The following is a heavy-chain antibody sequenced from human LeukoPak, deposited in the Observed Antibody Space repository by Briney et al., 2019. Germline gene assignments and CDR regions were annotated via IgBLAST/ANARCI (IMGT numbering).Heavy chain of an antibody. CDR1: GFTFSSYA. V-gene: IGHV3-30*04. CDR3: ARDSGGYSYGYDYFDY. CDR2: ISYDGSNK. Sequence: GRSLRLSCAASGFTFSSYAMHWVRQAPGKGLEWVAVISYDGSNKYYADSVKGRFTISRDNSKNTLYLQTNSLRAEDTAVYYCARDSGGYSYGYDYFDYWGQGTLVTASS. J-gene: IGHJ4*02. D-gene: IGHD5-18*01.